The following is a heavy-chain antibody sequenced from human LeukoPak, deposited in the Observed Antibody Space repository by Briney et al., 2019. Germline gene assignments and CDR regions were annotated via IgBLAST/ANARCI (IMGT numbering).Heavy chain of an antibody. CDR2: IKQDGSEK. Sequence: GGSLRLSCAASGFTFSSYAMSWVRQAPGKGLEWVANIKQDGSEKYYVDSVRGRFTISRDNAKNSLYLQMNSLRAEDTAVYYCARDSLGRAATGIAMDYWGQGTLVTVSS. J-gene: IGHJ4*02. CDR1: GFTFSSYA. CDR3: ARDSLGRAATGIAMDY. V-gene: IGHV3-7*01. D-gene: IGHD6-13*01.